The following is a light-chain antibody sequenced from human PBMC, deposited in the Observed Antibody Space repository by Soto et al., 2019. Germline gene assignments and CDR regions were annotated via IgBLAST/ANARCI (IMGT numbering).Light chain of an antibody. V-gene: IGLV2-8*01. CDR2: EVS. J-gene: IGLJ2*01. CDR3: SSYAASNNLV. Sequence: QSALTQPPSASGSPGQSVTISCTGTSSDVGGYNYVSWYQQHPGKAPKLMIYEVSKRPSGVPDRFSGSKSGNTASLTVSGLQAEDEADYYCSSYAASNNLVFGGWTKLTVL. CDR1: SSDVGGYNY.